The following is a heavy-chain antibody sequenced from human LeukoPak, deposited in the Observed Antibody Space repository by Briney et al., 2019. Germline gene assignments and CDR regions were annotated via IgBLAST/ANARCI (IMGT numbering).Heavy chain of an antibody. CDR3: ASQKYYYYYYMDV. J-gene: IGHJ6*03. V-gene: IGHV1-69*06. CDR1: GGTFSSYA. Sequence: ASVKVSCKASGGTFSSYAISWVRQAPEQGLEWMGGIIPIFGTANYAQKFQGRVTITADKSTSTAYMELSSLRSEDTAVYHCASQKYYYYYYMDVWGKGTTVTVPS. CDR2: IIPIFGTA.